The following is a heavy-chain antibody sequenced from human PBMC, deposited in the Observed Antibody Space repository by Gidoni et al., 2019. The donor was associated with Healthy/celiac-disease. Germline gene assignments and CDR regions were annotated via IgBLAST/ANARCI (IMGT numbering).Heavy chain of an antibody. CDR1: GGSLSSGGYS. J-gene: IGHJ4*02. V-gene: IGHV4-30-2*01. D-gene: IGHD3-22*01. CDR3: ARENYYDSSGYYSYYFDY. CDR2: IYHSGST. Sequence: LQLQESGSGLVKPSQTLSLTCAVSGGSLSSGGYSWSWIRQPPGTGLEWIGYIYHSGSTYYNPSLKSRVTISVDRSKNQFSLKLSSVTAADTAVYYCARENYYDSSGYYSYYFDYWGQGTLVTVSS.